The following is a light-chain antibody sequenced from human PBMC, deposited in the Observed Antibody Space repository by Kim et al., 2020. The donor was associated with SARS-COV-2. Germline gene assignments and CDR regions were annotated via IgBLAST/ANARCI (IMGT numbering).Light chain of an antibody. CDR2: GAS. CDR1: QSVSRGY. CDR3: QQYGSSPRT. Sequence: SPGERATLSCRASQSVSRGYLAWYQQKPGQAPRLLIYGASSRATGIPDRFSGSGSGTDFIFTITRLEPEDFAVYYCQQYGSSPRTIGQGTKVDIK. V-gene: IGKV3-20*01. J-gene: IGKJ1*01.